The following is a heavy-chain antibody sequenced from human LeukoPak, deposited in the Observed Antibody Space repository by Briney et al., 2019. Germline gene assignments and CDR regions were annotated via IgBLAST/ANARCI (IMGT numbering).Heavy chain of an antibody. Sequence: ASVKVSCKASGYTFTSYAMNWVRQAPGQGLEWMGRINTNTGNPTYAQGFTGRFVFSLDTSVSTAYLQISSLKAEDTAVYYCARDYDFWSGYWTPYYYYMDVWGKGTTVTVSS. CDR3: ARDYDFWSGYWTPYYYYMDV. V-gene: IGHV7-4-1*02. J-gene: IGHJ6*03. D-gene: IGHD3-3*01. CDR2: INTNTGNP. CDR1: GYTFTSYA.